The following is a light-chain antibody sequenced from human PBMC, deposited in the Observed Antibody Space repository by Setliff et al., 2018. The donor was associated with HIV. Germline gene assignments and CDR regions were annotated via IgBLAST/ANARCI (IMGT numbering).Light chain of an antibody. CDR2: GVF. Sequence: QSALTQPPSVSGSPGQSVTISRTGTSSDVGYYNRVSWYQQPPGTAPKLMIYGVFNRPSGVPDRFSGSKSGNTASLTISGLQAEDEADYFCSSYTSSSTYVFGAGTKVTV. CDR3: SSYTSSSTYV. CDR1: SSDVGYYNR. V-gene: IGLV2-18*02. J-gene: IGLJ1*01.